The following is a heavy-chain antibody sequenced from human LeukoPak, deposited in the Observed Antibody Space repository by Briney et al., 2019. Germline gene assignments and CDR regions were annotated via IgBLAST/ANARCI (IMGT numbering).Heavy chain of an antibody. V-gene: IGHV4-39*07. CDR1: GGSISSSSYY. CDR2: IYYSGGT. CDR3: ARGQEYYDILTGYLLGAFDI. J-gene: IGHJ3*02. Sequence: PSETLSLTCTVSGGSISSSSYYWGWIRQPPGKGLEWIGSIYYSGGTYYNPSLKSRVTISVDTSKNQFSLKLSSVTAADTAVYYCARGQEYYDILTGYLLGAFDIWGQGTMVTVSS. D-gene: IGHD3-9*01.